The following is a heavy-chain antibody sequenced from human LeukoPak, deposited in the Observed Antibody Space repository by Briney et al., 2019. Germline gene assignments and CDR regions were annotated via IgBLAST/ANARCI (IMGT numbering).Heavy chain of an antibody. Sequence: GGSLRLSCAASGFTFSSYAMNWVRQAPGKGLEWVSAISGSGSTTYYADSVKGRFTISRDNSKNTLYLQMNSLRAEDTAVYYCARVGQLERRFDYWGQGTLVTVSS. V-gene: IGHV3-23*01. CDR3: ARVGQLERRFDY. D-gene: IGHD1-1*01. CDR2: ISGSGSTT. CDR1: GFTFSSYA. J-gene: IGHJ4*02.